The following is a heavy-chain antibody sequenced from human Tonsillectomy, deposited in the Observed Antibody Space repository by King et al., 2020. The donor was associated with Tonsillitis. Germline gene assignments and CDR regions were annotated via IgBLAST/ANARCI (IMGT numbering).Heavy chain of an antibody. J-gene: IGHJ4*03. V-gene: IGHV3-74*01. CDR2: INMDGRDT. CDR3: AKVWVRDLFSVFFLMIRRPPRSTLFPYTTLFRCCSGSWCSLVQIHQVVGYRVPGHLSLATGY. D-gene: IGHD6-13*01. CDR1: GFTFTNYW. Sequence: VQLVESGGGLVQPGGSLRLSCEASGFTFTNYWMHWVRQAPGKGLVWVSRINMDGRDTSCADSVKGRFTVSRDNAKNTLYLHMNSLRAEDTAVYHCAKVWVRDLFSVFFLMIRRPPRSTLFPYTTLFRCCSGSWCSLVQIHQVVGYRVPGHLSLATGY.